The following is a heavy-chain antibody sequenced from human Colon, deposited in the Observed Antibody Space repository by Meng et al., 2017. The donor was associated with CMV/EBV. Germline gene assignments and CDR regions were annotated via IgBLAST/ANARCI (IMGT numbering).Heavy chain of an antibody. Sequence: LQFVRSDIGLVTPSETLSLPCSVLGVAIRSSSSYWGWIRQPPGKGLEWIGSLFYGDNIYYNPSLRSRVTISADASKNGISLKLTSVTAADTALYYCVRSTIFGVAINAFDIWGQGTMVTVSS. CDR1: GVAIRSSSSY. CDR3: VRSTIFGVAINAFDI. CDR2: LFYGDNI. J-gene: IGHJ3*02. V-gene: IGHV4-39*07. D-gene: IGHD3-3*01.